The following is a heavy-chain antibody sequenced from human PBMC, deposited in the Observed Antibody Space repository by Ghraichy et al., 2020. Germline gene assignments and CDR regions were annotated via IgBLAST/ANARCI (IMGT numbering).Heavy chain of an antibody. Sequence: SETLSLTCPVSGGSISSTSYYWGWLRHPPGKGQEWIGSVHFSGSTHYSPSLKSRVTISVDTSKNQFSLKLSSVTAADTAVYYCARRAVAGTLSLDYWGQGSLVTVPS. CDR3: ARRAVAGTLSLDY. CDR1: GGSISSTSYY. CDR2: VHFSGST. V-gene: IGHV4-39*01. D-gene: IGHD6-19*01. J-gene: IGHJ4*02.